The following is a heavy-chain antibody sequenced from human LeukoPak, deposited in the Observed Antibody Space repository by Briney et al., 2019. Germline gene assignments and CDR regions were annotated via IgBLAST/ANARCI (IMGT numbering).Heavy chain of an antibody. V-gene: IGHV3-30*04. D-gene: IGHD3-22*01. CDR1: GFTFSSYA. Sequence: GGSLRLSCAASGFTFSSYAMHWVRQAPGKGLEWVAVISYDGSNKYYADSVKGRFTISRDNSKNTLYLQMNSLRAEDTAVYYCARDLYDSSGQVDWGQGTLVTVSS. J-gene: IGHJ4*02. CDR2: ISYDGSNK. CDR3: ARDLYDSSGQVD.